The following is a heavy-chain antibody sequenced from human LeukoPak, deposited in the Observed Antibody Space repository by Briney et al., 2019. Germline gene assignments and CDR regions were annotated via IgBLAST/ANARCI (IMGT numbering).Heavy chain of an antibody. CDR1: GGSISSYY. Sequence: SETLSLTCTVSGGSISSYYWSWIRQPPGKGLEWIGYIYYSGNTNYNPSLKSRVTISVDTSKNQFSLKLSSVTAADTAVYYCATHYTADYYYDPFDFWGKGTLVTVSS. CDR2: IYYSGNT. J-gene: IGHJ4*03. V-gene: IGHV4-59*08. D-gene: IGHD3-22*01. CDR3: ATHYTADYYYDPFDF.